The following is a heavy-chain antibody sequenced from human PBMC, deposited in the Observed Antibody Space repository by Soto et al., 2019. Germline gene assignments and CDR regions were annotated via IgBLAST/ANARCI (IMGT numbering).Heavy chain of an antibody. CDR1: GGSIGSSSYY. CDR2: IYYSAST. D-gene: IGHD3-10*01. J-gene: IGHJ4*02. CDR3: ARAARVRGVDFYFDY. Sequence: SETLSLTCTVSGGSIGSSSYYWGWIRQPPGKGLEWIGSIYYSASTYYNPSLKSRVTISVDKSKNQFSLKLSSVTAADTAVYYCARAARVRGVDFYFDYWGQGTLVTVSS. V-gene: IGHV4-39*07.